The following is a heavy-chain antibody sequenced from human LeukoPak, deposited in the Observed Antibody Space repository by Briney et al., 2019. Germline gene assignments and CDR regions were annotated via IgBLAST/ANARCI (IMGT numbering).Heavy chain of an antibody. D-gene: IGHD2-2*01. J-gene: IGHJ6*02. CDR1: GGSISSGGYY. CDR2: IYTSGST. V-gene: IGHV4-61*02. CDR3: ARDGRYCSSTSCETENYYYYYGMDV. Sequence: PSETLSLTCTVSGGSISSGGYYWSWIRQHPGKGLEWIGRIYTSGSTNYNPSLKSRVTMSVDTSKNQFSLKLSSVTAAGTAVYYCARDGRYCSSTSCETENYYYYYGMDVWGQGTTVTVSS.